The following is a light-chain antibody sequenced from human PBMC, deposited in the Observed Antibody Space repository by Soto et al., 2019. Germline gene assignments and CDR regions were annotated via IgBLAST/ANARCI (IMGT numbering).Light chain of an antibody. CDR2: DAS. Sequence: VFTQSASTVSLSPGERATLSCRASQSVSSYLAWYQQKPGQAPRLLIYDASNRATGIPARFSGSGSGTDFTLTISSLEPEDFAVYYCQQRSNWPRFTFGPGTKVDIK. CDR1: QSVSSY. J-gene: IGKJ3*01. V-gene: IGKV3-11*01. CDR3: QQRSNWPRFT.